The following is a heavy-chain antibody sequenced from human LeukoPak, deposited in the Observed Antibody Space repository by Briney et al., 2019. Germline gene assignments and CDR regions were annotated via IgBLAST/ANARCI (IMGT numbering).Heavy chain of an antibody. D-gene: IGHD6-19*01. V-gene: IGHV1-8*03. CDR1: GYTFTSYD. Sequence: ASVKVSCKASGYTFTSYDINWVRQATGQGLEWMGWMNPNSGNTGYAQKFQGRVTITRNTSISTAYMELSSLRSEDTAVYYCARAPVAATLWGYYYYYYMDVWGKGTTVTVSS. J-gene: IGHJ6*03. CDR2: MNPNSGNT. CDR3: ARAPVAATLWGYYYYYYMDV.